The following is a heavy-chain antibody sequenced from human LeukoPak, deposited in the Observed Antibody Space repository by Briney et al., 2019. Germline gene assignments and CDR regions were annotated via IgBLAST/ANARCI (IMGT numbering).Heavy chain of an antibody. CDR3: AKDSDY. CDR1: GFTFSSYG. V-gene: IGHV3-30*02. J-gene: IGHJ4*02. CDR2: IWYDGSNK. Sequence: GGSLRLSCAASGFTFSSYGMHWVRQAPGKGLEWVAIIWYDGSNKNYADSVKGRFTISRDNSKNTLYLQMNSLRAEDTAVYYCAKDSDYWGQGTLVTVSS.